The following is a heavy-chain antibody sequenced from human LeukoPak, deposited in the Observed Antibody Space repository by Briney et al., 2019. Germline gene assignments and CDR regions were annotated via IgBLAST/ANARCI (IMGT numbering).Heavy chain of an antibody. D-gene: IGHD5-18*01. J-gene: IGHJ4*02. CDR3: ATLTAPTTGY. V-gene: IGHV3-23*01. Sequence: GGSLRLSCAASGFTLSTYAMSWVRQAPGKGLEWVSSISGRTSGTYYADSVKGRFTISRDNSMNTLFLQMNSLRAEDTAVYYCATLTAPTTGYWGQGTLVTVSS. CDR1: GFTLSTYA. CDR2: ISGRTSGT.